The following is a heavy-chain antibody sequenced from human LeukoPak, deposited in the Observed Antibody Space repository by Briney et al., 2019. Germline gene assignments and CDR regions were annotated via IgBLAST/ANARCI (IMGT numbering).Heavy chain of an antibody. CDR2: ISYDGSNK. V-gene: IGHV3-30*19. J-gene: IGHJ4*02. Sequence: PGGSLRLSCAASGFTFSSYGMHWVRQAPGKGLEWVAVISYDGSNKYYADSVKGRFTISRDNSKNTLYLQMNSLRAEDTAVYYCASALVGDAHFDYWGQGTLVTVSS. CDR3: ASALVGDAHFDY. D-gene: IGHD1-26*01. CDR1: GFTFSSYG.